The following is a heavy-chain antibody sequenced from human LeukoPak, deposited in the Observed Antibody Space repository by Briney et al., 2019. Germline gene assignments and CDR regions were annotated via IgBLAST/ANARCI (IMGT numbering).Heavy chain of an antibody. V-gene: IGHV3-11*01. J-gene: IGHJ4*02. CDR1: GFTFSDHY. D-gene: IGHD6-13*01. Sequence: GGSLRLSCAASGFTFSDHYMIWLRQAPGKGLEAISYISHNGETKYYADSVKGRLSISRDSAKSSLYLQMNSLRVEDTAVYYCARDRHGYFDYWGQGTLVTVSS. CDR2: ISHNGETK. CDR3: ARDRHGYFDY.